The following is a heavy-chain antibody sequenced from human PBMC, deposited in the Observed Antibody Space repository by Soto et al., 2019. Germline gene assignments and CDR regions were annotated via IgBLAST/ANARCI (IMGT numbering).Heavy chain of an antibody. J-gene: IGHJ4*02. V-gene: IGHV3-73*02. CDR3: TMGLLWFGAY. CDR1: GFTFSGSA. D-gene: IGHD3-10*01. CDR2: IRSKANSYAT. Sequence: EVQLVESGGGLVQPGGSLNLSCAASGFTFSGSAMHWVRQASGKGLEWVGRIRSKANSYATAYAASVKGRFTISRDDSKNTAYLQMNSLKTEDTAVYYCTMGLLWFGAYWGQGPLVTVSS.